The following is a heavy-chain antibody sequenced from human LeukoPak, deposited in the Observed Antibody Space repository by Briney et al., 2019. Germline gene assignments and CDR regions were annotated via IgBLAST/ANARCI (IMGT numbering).Heavy chain of an antibody. V-gene: IGHV3-13*01. CDR3: ARSYGSYYYFDY. CDR1: GLTFSSYD. CDR2: IGAAGDT. Sequence: PGGSLRLSCAASGLTFSSYDMHWVRQATGKGLEWVSAIGAAGDTYYPGSVKGRFTISREDAKNSLYLQMNSLRAGDTAVYYCARSYGSYYYFDYWGQGTLVTVSS. J-gene: IGHJ4*02. D-gene: IGHD1-26*01.